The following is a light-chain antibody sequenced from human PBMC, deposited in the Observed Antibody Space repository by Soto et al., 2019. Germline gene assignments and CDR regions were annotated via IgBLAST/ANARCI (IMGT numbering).Light chain of an antibody. CDR1: QSVSSSY. CDR3: QQYGSSPPYT. V-gene: IGKV3-20*01. CDR2: GAS. Sequence: EIVLTQSPGTLSLSPGERATLPCRASQSVSSSYLAWYQQNPGQAPRLLIYGASSRATGIPDRFNGSGSGTDFTLTISRLEPEDFAVYYCQQYGSSPPYTFGQGTKLEIK. J-gene: IGKJ2*01.